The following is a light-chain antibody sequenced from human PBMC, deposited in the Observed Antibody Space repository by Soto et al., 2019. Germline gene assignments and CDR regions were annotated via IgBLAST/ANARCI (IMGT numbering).Light chain of an antibody. CDR2: AAS. CDR3: QQSYTIPWM. V-gene: IGKV1-39*01. J-gene: IGKJ1*01. CDR1: QTISNY. Sequence: DIHMTQSPSSLSAFVGDRVTITCRAGQTISNYVNWYQQKPGKAPKVLIYAASTLQSGVPSRFSGSGSGADFTLTISSLQPEDFATYYSQQSYTIPWMFGQGTKVEIK.